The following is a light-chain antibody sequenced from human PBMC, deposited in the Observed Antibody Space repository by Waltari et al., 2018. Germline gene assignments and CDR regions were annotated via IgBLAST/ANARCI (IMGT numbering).Light chain of an antibody. CDR2: GAS. V-gene: IGKV3-20*01. CDR3: QQYGSSVLYT. Sequence: EVVLTHSPDTLSLSPGESATLTCRASQSLTKRYLAWYQQKPGRAPRLLIYGASSMAAGIPDRFSGSGSGTDFTLTISRLEPEDFAVYYCQQYGSSVLYTFGQGTKLEIK. CDR1: QSLTKRY. J-gene: IGKJ2*01.